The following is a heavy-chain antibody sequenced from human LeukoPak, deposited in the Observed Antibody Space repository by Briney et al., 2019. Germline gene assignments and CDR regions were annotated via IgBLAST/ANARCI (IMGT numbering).Heavy chain of an antibody. J-gene: IGHJ4*02. V-gene: IGHV3-48*04. D-gene: IGHD3-16*01. CDR2: VSISSGTI. CDR3: ARAMSTFGGVRNYFDS. Sequence: GGSLRLSFAASGFTFSSYWMSWVRQAPGKGLEWISFVSISSGTIYYADSVKGRFRISRDNAKSSLDLQMNSLRAEDTAVYYCARAMSTFGGVRNYFDSWGQGTLVTVSS. CDR1: GFTFSSYW.